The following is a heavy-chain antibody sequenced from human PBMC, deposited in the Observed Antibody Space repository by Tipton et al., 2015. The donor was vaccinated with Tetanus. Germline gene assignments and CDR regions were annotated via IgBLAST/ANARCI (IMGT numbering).Heavy chain of an antibody. CDR2: IFYTGSS. Sequence: TPSLTCTVSGASITSSNYFWGWIRQPPGKGLEWIGHIFYTGSSHYNPSLESRVSMSVDTSKNQFSLKVRSVTAADTAVYYCARANNEFPKKGPFDSWGQGRLVIVSS. D-gene: IGHD1-1*01. V-gene: IGHV4-39*01. J-gene: IGHJ4*02. CDR1: GASITSSNYF. CDR3: ARANNEFPKKGPFDS.